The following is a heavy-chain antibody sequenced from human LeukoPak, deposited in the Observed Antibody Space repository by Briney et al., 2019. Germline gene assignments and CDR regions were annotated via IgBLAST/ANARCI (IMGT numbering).Heavy chain of an antibody. J-gene: IGHJ6*03. CDR2: INPNSGGT. CDR3: ARAQWPYYYMDV. CDR1: GYTFTGYY. V-gene: IGHV1-2*06. D-gene: IGHD2-8*01. Sequence: GVSVKVSCKASGYTFTGYYMHWVRQAPGQGLEWMGRINPNSGGTNYAQKFQGRVTMTRDTSISTAYMELSRLRSDDTAVYYCARAQWPYYYMDVWGKGTTVTVSS.